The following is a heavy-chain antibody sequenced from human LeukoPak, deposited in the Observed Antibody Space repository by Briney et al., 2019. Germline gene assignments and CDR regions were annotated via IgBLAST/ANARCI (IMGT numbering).Heavy chain of an antibody. V-gene: IGHV3-7*01. J-gene: IGHJ4*02. CDR1: GFTFSNYW. CDR2: IKEDESEK. CDR3: ARVTSGSSYRPFDY. D-gene: IGHD3-10*01. Sequence: PGGSLRLSCAASGFTFSNYWMSWVRQAPGNGPEWVANIKEDESEKNYVDSVKGRFTISRDSAKNSLYLQMNSLRAEDTAVCYCARVTSGSSYRPFDYWGQGTLVTVSS.